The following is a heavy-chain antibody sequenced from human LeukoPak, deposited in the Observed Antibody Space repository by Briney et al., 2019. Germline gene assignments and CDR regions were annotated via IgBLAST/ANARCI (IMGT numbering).Heavy chain of an antibody. Sequence: ASVKVSCKASGYTFTSYYMHWVRQAPGQGLEWMGIINPSGGSTSYAQKFQGRVTMTRDTSMSTVYMELSSLRSEDTAVYYCARAYDSSGYYQNWFDPWGQGTLVTVSS. V-gene: IGHV1-46*01. CDR1: GYTFTSYY. J-gene: IGHJ5*02. CDR3: ARAYDSSGYYQNWFDP. CDR2: INPSGGST. D-gene: IGHD3-22*01.